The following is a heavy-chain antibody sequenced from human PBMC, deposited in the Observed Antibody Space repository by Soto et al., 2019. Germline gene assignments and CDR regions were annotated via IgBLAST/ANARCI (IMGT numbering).Heavy chain of an antibody. V-gene: IGHV1-3*01. CDR3: ARDTETLGPRANDALDI. D-gene: IGHD3-3*02. CDR1: GYTFSAYT. J-gene: IGHJ3*02. Sequence: ASVKVSCNATGYTFSAYTMNWDRQAPGQSLEWMGWINAGSGNTKYSQNFQGRVSITRDTSASTVYMELTGLTSEDTAVYYCARDTETLGPRANDALDIWGQGTMVTVSS. CDR2: INAGSGNT.